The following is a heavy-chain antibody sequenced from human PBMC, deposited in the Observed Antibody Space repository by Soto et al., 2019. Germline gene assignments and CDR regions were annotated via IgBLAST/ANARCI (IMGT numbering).Heavy chain of an antibody. Sequence: ASVKVSCKASGYTFTSYGISWVRQAPGQGLEWMGWISAYNGNTNYAQKLQGRVTMTTDTSTSTAYMELRSLRSDDTAVYYCARQGHSSGWYSGVYYYYYGMDVWGQGTTVTVSS. V-gene: IGHV1-18*01. D-gene: IGHD6-19*01. CDR1: GYTFTSYG. CDR2: ISAYNGNT. CDR3: ARQGHSSGWYSGVYYYYYGMDV. J-gene: IGHJ6*02.